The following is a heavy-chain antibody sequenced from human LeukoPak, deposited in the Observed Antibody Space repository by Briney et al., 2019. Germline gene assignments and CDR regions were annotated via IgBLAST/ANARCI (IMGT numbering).Heavy chain of an antibody. V-gene: IGHV3-7*01. CDR1: GFTFSKYW. CDR2: IKEDGSQI. CDR3: AGSSGWLFDY. D-gene: IGHD6-19*01. J-gene: IGHJ4*02. Sequence: QPGGSLRLSCVGRGFTFSKYWMTWVRQAPGKGLEWVANIKEDGSQIYDVDSVRGRFTISRDNAKNSVYLQMNSLRAEDTAVYYCAGSSGWLFDYWGQGSLVAVSS.